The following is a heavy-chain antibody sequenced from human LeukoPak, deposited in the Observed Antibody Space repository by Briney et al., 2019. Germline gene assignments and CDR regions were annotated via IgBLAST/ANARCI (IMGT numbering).Heavy chain of an antibody. CDR3: AKGYYYYFDY. D-gene: IGHD3-10*01. CDR2: IRYDGSNK. J-gene: IGHJ4*02. V-gene: IGHV3-30*02. Sequence: PGGSLRLSCAASGFTLSSYGMHWVRQAPGKGLEWVAFIRYDGSNKYYPDSVKGRFTISRDNSKNTLYLQMNSLRAEDTAVYYCAKGYYYYFDYWGQGTLVTVSS. CDR1: GFTLSSYG.